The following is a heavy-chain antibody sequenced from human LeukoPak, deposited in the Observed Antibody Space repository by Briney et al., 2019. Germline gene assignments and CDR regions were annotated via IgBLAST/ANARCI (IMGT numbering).Heavy chain of an antibody. CDR1: GDRVSSNSAA. CDR2: TYYRSKWHY. Sequence: SQTLSLTCAISGDRVSSNSAAWNWIRQSPSRGLEWLGRTYYRSKWHYDYAESVKLRITVNPDTSKNQFSLQLNSVTPEDAAVYYCARQSSTDYYYYGLDVWGQGTTVAVSS. V-gene: IGHV6-1*01. J-gene: IGHJ6*02. CDR3: ARQSSTDYYYYGLDV. D-gene: IGHD1-1*01.